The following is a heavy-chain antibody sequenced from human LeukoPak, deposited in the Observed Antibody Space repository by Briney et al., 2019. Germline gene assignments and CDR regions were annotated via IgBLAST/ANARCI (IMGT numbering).Heavy chain of an antibody. CDR3: ARGQTTVTN. V-gene: IGHV3-7*03. Sequence: PGGSLRLSCAASGSTFSSYWTRCVRQAPGKGLELGANIKQEGSERNYVDSVKGRFTISRDNAKNSLYLQMNSLRAEDTAVYYCARGQTTVTNWGQGTLVTVSS. CDR1: GSTFSSYW. D-gene: IGHD4-17*01. CDR2: IKQEGSER. J-gene: IGHJ4*02.